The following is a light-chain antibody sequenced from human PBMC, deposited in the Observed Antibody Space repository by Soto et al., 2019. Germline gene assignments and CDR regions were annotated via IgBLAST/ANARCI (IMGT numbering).Light chain of an antibody. CDR2: GAS. CDR3: HLDLDSPNT. J-gene: IGKJ2*01. CDR1: QSITNNY. Sequence: IVLTQTQNALSLSPGERATFSCRSTQSITNNYVAWYQQKPGQAPRLLIYGASRRATGIPDRISGSGSGTDFALSITRLEPEDFAVYYCHLDLDSPNTFGQG. V-gene: IGKV3-20*01.